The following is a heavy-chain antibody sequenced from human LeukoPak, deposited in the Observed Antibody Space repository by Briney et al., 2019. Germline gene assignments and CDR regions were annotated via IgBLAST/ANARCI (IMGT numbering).Heavy chain of an antibody. CDR3: ARGPHGGNSYYYYGMDV. CDR1: GGSISSYY. Sequence: SETLSLTCTVSGGSISSYYWSWLRQPPGKGLEWMGYIYYSGSTNYNPSLKSRVTISVDTSKNQFSLKLSSVTAADTAVYYCARGPHGGNSYYYYGMDVWGQGTTVTVSS. CDR2: IYYSGST. J-gene: IGHJ6*02. V-gene: IGHV4-59*01. D-gene: IGHD4-23*01.